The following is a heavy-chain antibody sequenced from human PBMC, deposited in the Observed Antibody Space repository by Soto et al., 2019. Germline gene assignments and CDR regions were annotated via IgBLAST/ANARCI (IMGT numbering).Heavy chain of an antibody. J-gene: IGHJ4*02. CDR3: ASADLAYCGGDCYPPSDY. Sequence: QVQLVQSGAEVKKPGSSVKVSCKASGGTFSSYAISWVRQAPGQGLEWMGGIIPIFGTANYAQKFQGRVTITADESTNTAYMELSSLRSEDTAVYYCASADLAYCGGDCYPPSDYWGQGTLVTVSS. CDR1: GGTFSSYA. V-gene: IGHV1-69*01. CDR2: IIPIFGTA. D-gene: IGHD2-21*02.